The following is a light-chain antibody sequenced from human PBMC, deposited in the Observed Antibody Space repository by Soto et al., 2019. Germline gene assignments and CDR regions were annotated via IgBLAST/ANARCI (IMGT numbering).Light chain of an antibody. CDR1: XSVXYSSNNKNY. CDR2: WAS. CDR3: QQYGSSPWT. Sequence: DIVMTQSPDSLAVXXGXXXXIXXXSXXSVXYSSNNKNYLAWYQQKPGQPPKLLIYWASTRESGVPDRFSGSGSGTDFTLTISRLEPEDFAVYYCQQYGSSPWTFGRGTKVDIK. V-gene: IGKV4-1*01. J-gene: IGKJ1*01.